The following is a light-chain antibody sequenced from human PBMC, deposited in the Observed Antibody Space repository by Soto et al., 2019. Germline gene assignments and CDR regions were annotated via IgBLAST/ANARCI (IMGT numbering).Light chain of an antibody. CDR2: DGT. Sequence: DIQMTQSPSTLSASVGDRVTITCWASQSIGSWLAWHQQKPGKAPKLLIYDGTYLESGVPSRFSGSGSGTEFTLTISSPQPDDSATYYCQQYESHSETFGQGTKVEIK. V-gene: IGKV1-5*01. CDR1: QSIGSW. CDR3: QQYESHSET. J-gene: IGKJ1*01.